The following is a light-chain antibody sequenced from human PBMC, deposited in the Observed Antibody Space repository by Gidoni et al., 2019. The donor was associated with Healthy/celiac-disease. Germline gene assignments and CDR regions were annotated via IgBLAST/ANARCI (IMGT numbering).Light chain of an antibody. V-gene: IGLV2-14*03. Sequence: QSALTQPAYVYGSPGQSITISCTGTSSDVGGYNYVSWYQQHPGKAPKLMIYDVSNRPSGVSNRFSGSKSGNTASLTISGLQAEDEADYYCSSYTSSSTLDRVFGGGTKLTVL. CDR1: SSDVGGYNY. CDR3: SSYTSSSTLDRV. CDR2: DVS. J-gene: IGLJ3*02.